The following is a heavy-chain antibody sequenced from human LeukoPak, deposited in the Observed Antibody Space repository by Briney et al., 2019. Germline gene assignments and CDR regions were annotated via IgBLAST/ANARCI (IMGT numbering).Heavy chain of an antibody. D-gene: IGHD2-15*01. Sequence: AEPLSLTCTVSGGSISSYYWSWIRQPPGKGLEWIGYIYYSGSPNYNPSLKSRVTISVDTSKNQFSLKLSSVTAADTAVYYCARAWWGYYFDYWGQGTLVTVSS. V-gene: IGHV4-59*01. CDR2: IYYSGSP. J-gene: IGHJ4*02. CDR3: ARAWWGYYFDY. CDR1: GGSISSYY.